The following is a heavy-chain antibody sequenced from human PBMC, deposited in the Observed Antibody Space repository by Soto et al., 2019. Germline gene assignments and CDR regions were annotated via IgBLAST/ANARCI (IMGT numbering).Heavy chain of an antibody. V-gene: IGHV1-18*01. J-gene: IGHJ4*02. D-gene: IGHD3-3*01. Sequence: ASVKVSCKASGYTFTSYGISWVRQAPGQGLEWMGWVSAYNGNTNYAQKLQGRVTMTTDTSTSTAYMKLRSLRSDDTAVYYCARAITIFGVVPDRFDYWGQGTLVTVSS. CDR1: GYTFTSYG. CDR2: VSAYNGNT. CDR3: ARAITIFGVVPDRFDY.